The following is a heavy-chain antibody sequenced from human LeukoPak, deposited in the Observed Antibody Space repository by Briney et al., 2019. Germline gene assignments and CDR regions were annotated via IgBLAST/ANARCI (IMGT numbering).Heavy chain of an antibody. CDR1: GLTFDDYA. CDR3: AKASIAVAGVLDY. V-gene: IGHV3-43D*04. CDR2: ISWDGGST. Sequence: PGGSLRLSCAASGLTFDDYAMHWVRQAPGEGVEWVSLISWDGGSTYYADSVKGRFTISRDNSKNSLYLQMNSLRAEDTALYYCAKASIAVAGVLDYWGQGTLVTVSS. J-gene: IGHJ4*02. D-gene: IGHD6-19*01.